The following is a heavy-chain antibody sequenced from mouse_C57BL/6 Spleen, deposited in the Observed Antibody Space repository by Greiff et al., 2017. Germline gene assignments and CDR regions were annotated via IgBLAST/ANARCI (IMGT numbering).Heavy chain of an antibody. D-gene: IGHD2-3*01. J-gene: IGHJ3*01. Sequence: VQLQQSGPELVKPGASVKISCKASGYSFTDYNMNWVKQSNGKSLEWIGVINPNYGTTSYNQKFKGKATLTVDQSSSTAYMQLNSLTSEDSAVYYGAGSGGGDGLWFAYWGQGTLVTVSA. CDR1: GYSFTDYN. CDR3: AGSGGGDGLWFAY. V-gene: IGHV1-39*01. CDR2: INPNYGTT.